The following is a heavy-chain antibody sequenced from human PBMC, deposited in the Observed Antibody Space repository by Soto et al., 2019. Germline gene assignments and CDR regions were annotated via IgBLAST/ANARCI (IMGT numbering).Heavy chain of an antibody. CDR2: TYHSGNP. D-gene: IGHD6-13*01. V-gene: IGHV4-30-2*05. CDR3: ARERPDGSRLDP. J-gene: IGHJ5*02. CDR1: GDTISTGGYS. Sequence: TSETLSLTCGVSGDTISTGGYSWAWIRQPPGKALEWIGHTYHSGNPYYNPSLKSRVIISVDTSKNQFSLKLSSVTAADTAVYYCARERPDGSRLDPWGQGTLVTVSS.